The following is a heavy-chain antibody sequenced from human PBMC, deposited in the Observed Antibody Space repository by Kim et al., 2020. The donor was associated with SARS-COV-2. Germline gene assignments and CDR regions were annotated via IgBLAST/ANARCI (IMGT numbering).Heavy chain of an antibody. V-gene: IGHV1-46*01. Sequence: CQGRVTMTRDTSTSTVYMELSSLRSEDTAVYYCARDAVAGTPGMYYFDYWGQGTLVTVSS. CDR3: ARDAVAGTPGMYYFDY. D-gene: IGHD6-19*01. J-gene: IGHJ4*02.